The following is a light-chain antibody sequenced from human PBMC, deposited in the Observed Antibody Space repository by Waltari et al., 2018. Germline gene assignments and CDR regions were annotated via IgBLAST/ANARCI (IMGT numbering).Light chain of an antibody. CDR2: KAA. V-gene: IGKV1-5*03. J-gene: IGKJ4*01. CDR3: QQFKSFPFT. CDR1: QSISNW. Sequence: DIQMTQSPSTLSASVGDRVTITCRASQSISNWLAWYQQKPGKAPNLLSYKAASLESGVPSRFSGGGSGTEFTLTISSLQPDDFATYYCQQFKSFPFTFGGGTKVEVK.